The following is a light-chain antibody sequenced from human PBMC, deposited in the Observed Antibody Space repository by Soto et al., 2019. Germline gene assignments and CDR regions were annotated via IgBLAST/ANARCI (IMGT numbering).Light chain of an antibody. CDR3: HQYVYWWT. CDR2: DAS. V-gene: IGKV3-15*01. Sequence: VMTQSPATLSVSPGERVTLSCRASQSVSRHLAWYQQKPGQAPRLLIYDASTRATGIPARFSGSGSGTEFTLTISSLQSEDFAVNYWHQYVYWWTFGQGTKV. CDR1: QSVSRH. J-gene: IGKJ1*01.